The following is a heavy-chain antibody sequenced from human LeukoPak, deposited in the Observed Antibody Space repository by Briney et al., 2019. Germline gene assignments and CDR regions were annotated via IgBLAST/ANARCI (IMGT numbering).Heavy chain of an antibody. J-gene: IGHJ5*02. Sequence: ASVKVSCKASGYTFTGYYMHWVRQAPGQGLEWMGWINPNSGGTNYAQKFQGRVTMTRDTSISTAYMELSRLRSDDTAVYYCARVFAAAALYNWFDPWGQGTLVTVSS. CDR1: GYTFTGYY. CDR3: ARVFAAAALYNWFDP. CDR2: INPNSGGT. D-gene: IGHD2-2*01. V-gene: IGHV1-2*02.